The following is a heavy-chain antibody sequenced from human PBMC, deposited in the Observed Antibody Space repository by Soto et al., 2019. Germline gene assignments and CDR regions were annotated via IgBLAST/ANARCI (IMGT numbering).Heavy chain of an antibody. J-gene: IGHJ4*02. CDR1: GYTFTKNW. V-gene: IGHV5-51*01. CDR3: ARQGGEYNTMSDY. D-gene: IGHD3-10*01. Sequence: LGESLKISCQASGYTFTKNWISWVRQMPGKGLEWMGMIYPGDSDARYSPSVEGQVTFSVDKSINTAYLQWNSLKASDTAMYYCARQGGEYNTMSDYWGQGTLVTVSS. CDR2: IYPGDSDA.